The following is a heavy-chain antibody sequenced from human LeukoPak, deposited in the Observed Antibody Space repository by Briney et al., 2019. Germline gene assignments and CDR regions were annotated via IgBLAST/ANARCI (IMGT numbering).Heavy chain of an antibody. CDR3: ASEFPTVNDAFDI. CDR2: IYSGGST. J-gene: IGHJ3*02. Sequence: GGSLRLSCAASGFTVSSNYMSWVRQAPGKGLEWVSVIYSGGSTYYADSVKGRFTISRDNSKNTLYLQMNSLRAEDTAVYYCASEFPTVNDAFDIWGQGTMVTVSS. D-gene: IGHD4-17*01. CDR1: GFTVSSNY. V-gene: IGHV3-53*01.